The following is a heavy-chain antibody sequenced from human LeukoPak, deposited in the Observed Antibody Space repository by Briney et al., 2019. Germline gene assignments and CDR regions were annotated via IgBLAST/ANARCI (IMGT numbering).Heavy chain of an antibody. D-gene: IGHD3-10*01. CDR2: IYSSGNT. V-gene: IGHV4-59*01. CDR1: GGSITNYY. J-gene: IGHJ3*02. Sequence: SETLSLTCSLSGGSITNYYWSWIRQPPGKGLEWIACIYSSGNTEYNPSLKSRVTISLGTSNNQFSLRLTSVTASDTAVYYCARTGAYSGSGRSWAFDIWGQGTVVTVSS. CDR3: ARTGAYSGSGRSWAFDI.